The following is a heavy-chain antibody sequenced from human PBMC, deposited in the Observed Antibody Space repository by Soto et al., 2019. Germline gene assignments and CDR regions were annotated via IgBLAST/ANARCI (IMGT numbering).Heavy chain of an antibody. CDR3: AVVRGVSYYYYGMDV. Sequence: QLQLQESGSGLVKPSQTLSLTCAVSGGSISSGGYSWSWIRQPPGKGLEWIGYIYHRGSTYYNPSLKRRVTISVDRSKNQFSLKLSSVTAADTAVYYCAVVRGVSYYYYGMDVWGQGTTVTVSS. D-gene: IGHD3-10*01. V-gene: IGHV4-30-2*01. CDR1: GGSISSGGYS. CDR2: IYHRGST. J-gene: IGHJ6*02.